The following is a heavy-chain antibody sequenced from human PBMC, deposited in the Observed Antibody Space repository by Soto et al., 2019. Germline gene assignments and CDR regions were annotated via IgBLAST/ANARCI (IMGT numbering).Heavy chain of an antibody. CDR3: AKASYDILTGYSPDY. CDR1: GFTFSSYA. V-gene: IGHV3-23*01. CDR2: ITGSGGRT. D-gene: IGHD3-9*01. Sequence: GSLRLSCAASGFTFSSYAMSWVRQAPGKGLEWVSTITGSGGRTYYADSVKGRFTISRDNSKNTLYVQMNSLRAGDTAVYFCAKASYDILTGYSPDYWGQGTLVTVSS. J-gene: IGHJ4*02.